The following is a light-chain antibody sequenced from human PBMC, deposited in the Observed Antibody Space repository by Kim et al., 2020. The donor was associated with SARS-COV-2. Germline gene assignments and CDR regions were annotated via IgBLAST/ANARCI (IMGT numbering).Light chain of an antibody. CDR3: NSRDSSFYV. V-gene: IGLV3-19*01. Sequence: SSELTQDPAVSVALGQTLRITCQGDSLRSYYASWYQQKPGQAPVLVIYGKNNRPSGIPDRFSGSSSGNTASLTITGAQAEDEGDYYCNSRDSSFYVFGTG. CDR2: GKN. J-gene: IGLJ1*01. CDR1: SLRSYY.